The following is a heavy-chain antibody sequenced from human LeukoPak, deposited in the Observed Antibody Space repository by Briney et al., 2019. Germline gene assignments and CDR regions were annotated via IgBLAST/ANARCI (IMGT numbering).Heavy chain of an antibody. CDR1: GFTFSSYS. CDR2: ISSSSSYI. CDR3: ARLARDSSGYYFGY. J-gene: IGHJ4*02. Sequence: GGSLRLSCAASGFTFSSYSMNWVRQAPGKGLEWVSSISSSSSYIYYADSVKGRFTISRDNAKNSLYLQMISLRAEDTAVYYCARLARDSSGYYFGYWGQGTLVTVSS. V-gene: IGHV3-21*01. D-gene: IGHD3-22*01.